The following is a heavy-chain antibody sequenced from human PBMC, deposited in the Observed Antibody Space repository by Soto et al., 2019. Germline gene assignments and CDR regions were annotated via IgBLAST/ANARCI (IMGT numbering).Heavy chain of an antibody. CDR1: GFTFSSYA. V-gene: IGHV3-30*03. CDR2: MSFDGTR. J-gene: IGHJ3*02. CDR3: TRGRPLPSMNTGDEPLDI. Sequence: GGSLRLSCAASGFTFSSYAMHWVLQAPGKGLEWVAAMSFDGTRYYADSVKGRSTISRDSARNTVFLQTSGLRVDDTALYYCTRGRPLPSMNTGDEPLDIWGQGTMVTVSS. D-gene: IGHD3-16*01.